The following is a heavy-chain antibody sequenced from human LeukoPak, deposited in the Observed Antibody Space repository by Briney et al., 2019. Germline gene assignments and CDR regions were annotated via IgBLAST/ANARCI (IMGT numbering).Heavy chain of an antibody. Sequence: PGGSLRLSCAASGFTFSSYWMSWVRQAPGKGLEWVANIKQDGSEKYYVDSVKGRFTISRDNAKNSLYLQMNSLRAEDTAAYYCAREGGGYALDYWGQGTLVTVSS. CDR1: GFTFSSYW. CDR2: IKQDGSEK. D-gene: IGHD3-22*01. CDR3: AREGGGYALDY. J-gene: IGHJ4*02. V-gene: IGHV3-7*01.